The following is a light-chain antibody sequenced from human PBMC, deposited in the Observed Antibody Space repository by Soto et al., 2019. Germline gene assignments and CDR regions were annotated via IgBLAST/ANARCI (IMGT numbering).Light chain of an antibody. Sequence: QLVLTQPPSASAALGDSVKLTCTLSSGHRYAIAWHQQQPGKGPRLLLKVSSDGSHSKGDGIPDRFSGSSSGAERYLTISNLQSEDEADYYCQTGGTDRVFGGGTKLTVL. CDR3: QTGGTDRV. V-gene: IGLV4-69*02. CDR2: VSSDGSH. CDR1: SGHRYA. J-gene: IGLJ3*02.